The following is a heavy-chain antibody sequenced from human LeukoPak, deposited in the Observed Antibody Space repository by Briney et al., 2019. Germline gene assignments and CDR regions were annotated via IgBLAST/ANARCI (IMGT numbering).Heavy chain of an antibody. CDR2: IYSGGST. Sequence: QTGGSLRLSCAASGFTVSSNYMSWVRQAPGKGLEWVPVIYSGGSTYYADSVKGRFTISRDNSKNTLYLQMNSLRAEDTAVYYCARVAQYDYYGMDVWGQGTTVTVSS. CDR3: ARVAQYDYYGMDV. V-gene: IGHV3-66*02. J-gene: IGHJ6*02. D-gene: IGHD2/OR15-2a*01. CDR1: GFTVSSNY.